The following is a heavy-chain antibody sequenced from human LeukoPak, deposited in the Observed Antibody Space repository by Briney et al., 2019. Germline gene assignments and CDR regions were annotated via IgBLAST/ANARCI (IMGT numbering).Heavy chain of an antibody. CDR1: SDSINNYK. CDR2: ISYTGST. J-gene: IGHJ4*02. D-gene: IGHD3-16*01. V-gene: IGHV4-59*01. CDR3: ARVGRGDHTWGSYSFDY. Sequence: SETLSLTCTVSSDSINNYKWSWIRQPPGKGLEWRGYISYTGSTKYNPSLKSRVTISVDTSNNQFSRKLSSVTTADTAVYYCARVGRGDHTWGSYSFDYWGQGTLVTVSS.